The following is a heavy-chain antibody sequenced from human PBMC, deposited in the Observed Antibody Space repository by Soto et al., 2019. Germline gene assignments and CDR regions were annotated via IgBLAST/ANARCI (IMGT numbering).Heavy chain of an antibody. CDR3: ARDQYDILTGYDWFDP. CDR2: VYYTGNT. D-gene: IGHD3-9*01. CDR1: GGSISSGDYH. V-gene: IGHV4-30-4*08. Sequence: TLSLTCTVSGGSISSGDYHWSWIRQPPGKGLEWIGFVYYTGNTYYNPSLKSRVTITRDTSKNQFSLKVTSVTAADTAVYYCARDQYDILTGYDWFDPWGQGTLVTVSS. J-gene: IGHJ5*02.